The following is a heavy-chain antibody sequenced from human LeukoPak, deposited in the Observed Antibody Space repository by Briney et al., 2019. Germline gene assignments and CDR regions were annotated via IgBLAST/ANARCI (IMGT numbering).Heavy chain of an antibody. J-gene: IGHJ6*03. CDR1: GGSISSYY. CDR2: IYTSGST. D-gene: IGHD6-6*01. CDR3: ARDGPFGSSSDDYYYYMDV. Sequence: PSETLSLTCTVSGGSISSYYWSWIRQPAGKGLEWIVRIYTSGSTNYNPSLKSRVTMSVDTSKNQFSLKLSSVTAADTAVYYCARDGPFGSSSDDYYYYMDVWGKGTTVTVSS. V-gene: IGHV4-4*07.